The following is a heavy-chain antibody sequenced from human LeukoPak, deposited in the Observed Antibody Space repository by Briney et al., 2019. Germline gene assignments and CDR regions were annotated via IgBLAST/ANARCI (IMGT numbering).Heavy chain of an antibody. V-gene: IGHV4-39*01. CDR2: IYYSGTT. CDR1: GGSISSSSYY. D-gene: IGHD2-15*01. CDR3: ARAVVVAATPFFDY. J-gene: IGHJ4*02. Sequence: SETLSLTCTVSGGSISSSSYYWGWIRQPPGKGLEWIGSIYYSGTTFYNPSLKSRVTISVDTSRNQFSLKLSSVTAADTAVYYCARAVVVAATPFFDYWGQGTLVTVSS.